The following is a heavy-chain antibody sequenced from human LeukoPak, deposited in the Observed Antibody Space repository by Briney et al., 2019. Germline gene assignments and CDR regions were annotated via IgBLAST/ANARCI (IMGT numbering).Heavy chain of an antibody. Sequence: KPSETLSLTCAVSGGSISSGDYYWSWIRQPPGKGLEWIGYIYYSGSTYYNPSLKSRVTISVDTSKNQFSLKLSSVTAADTAVYYCARGPRIAVAGIFWFDPWGQGTLVTVSS. V-gene: IGHV4-30-4*01. CDR3: ARGPRIAVAGIFWFDP. J-gene: IGHJ5*02. D-gene: IGHD6-19*01. CDR2: IYYSGST. CDR1: GGSISSGDYY.